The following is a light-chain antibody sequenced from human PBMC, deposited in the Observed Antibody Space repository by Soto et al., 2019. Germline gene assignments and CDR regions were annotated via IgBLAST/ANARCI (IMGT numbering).Light chain of an antibody. Sequence: DIQRTQSPSSLSASVGDRVTITCRASQDISNHLAWFQQKPGKAPKSLISAASSLQSGVPSKFSGSGSGTDFTLTISSLQPEDFATYYCQQYNSYPVSFGGGTKVEIK. CDR2: AAS. CDR1: QDISNH. CDR3: QQYNSYPVS. V-gene: IGKV1-16*02. J-gene: IGKJ4*01.